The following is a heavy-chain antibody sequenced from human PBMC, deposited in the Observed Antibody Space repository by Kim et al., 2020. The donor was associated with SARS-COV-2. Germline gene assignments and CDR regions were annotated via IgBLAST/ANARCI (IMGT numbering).Heavy chain of an antibody. J-gene: IGHJ4*02. V-gene: IGHV1-24*01. CDR3: ATPLVPRDSYFHF. Sequence: YAHNFQGRVTMTEDRNSDTAYIALSSLRSEDTAVYYCATPLVPRDSYFHFWGQGTLVTVSS.